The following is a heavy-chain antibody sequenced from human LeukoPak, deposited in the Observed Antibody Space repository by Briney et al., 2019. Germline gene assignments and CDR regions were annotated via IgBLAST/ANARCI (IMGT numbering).Heavy chain of an antibody. J-gene: IGHJ4*02. V-gene: IGHV4-4*02. CDR2: IYHSGST. CDR1: GGSISSSYW. CDR3: ARDGYSGSDAL. D-gene: IGHD5-12*01. Sequence: SETLSLTCAVSGGSISSSYWWSWVRQPPGKGLEWIGDIYHSGSTNYNPSLRSRVTISVDKSKDQFSLKLSSVTAADTAVYYCARDGYSGSDALWGQGTLVTVSS.